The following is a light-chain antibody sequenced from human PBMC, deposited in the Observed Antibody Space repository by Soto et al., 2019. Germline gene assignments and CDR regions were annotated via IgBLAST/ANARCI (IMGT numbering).Light chain of an antibody. J-gene: IGLJ2*01. Sequence: QSVLTQPPSASGSPGQSVTISCTGTSSDVGGYNYVSWYQQHPGKAPKLMIYEVSKRHSGVPDRFSGSKSGNTASLTVSGLQAEDEADYYCSSYAGSNVFGGGTKLTVL. CDR1: SSDVGGYNY. V-gene: IGLV2-8*01. CDR2: EVS. CDR3: SSYAGSNV.